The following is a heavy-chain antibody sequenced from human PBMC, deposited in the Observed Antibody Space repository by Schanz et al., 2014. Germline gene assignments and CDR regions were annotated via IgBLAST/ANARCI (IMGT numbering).Heavy chain of an antibody. CDR3: AKSLESCPGGRCSRGYFDY. Sequence: EMQLLESGGGLAQPGGSLRLSCAASGFTLSNYAMSWVRQAPGKGLEWVSAISGSGGSTYYADSVKGRFTISRDNFKGALYLQMSSLRAEDTAVYYCAKSLESCPGGRCSRGYFDYWGQGTRVTVSS. J-gene: IGHJ4*02. D-gene: IGHD2-8*02. CDR1: GFTLSNYA. CDR2: ISGSGGST. V-gene: IGHV3-23*01.